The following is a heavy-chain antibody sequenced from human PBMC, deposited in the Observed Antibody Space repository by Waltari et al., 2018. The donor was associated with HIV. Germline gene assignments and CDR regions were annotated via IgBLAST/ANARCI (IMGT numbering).Heavy chain of an antibody. CDR1: GFPFSRFG. Sequence: VEEVESGGGVVQPGRSVRLSCAASGFPFSRFGMHWLRQAPSKGLEWVAVIWYDGTNKYYGDSVKGRFTISRDNSKDMVYLQMDSLRVEDTGVYYCARDRRSTVIGPDYWGQGTVVVVSS. J-gene: IGHJ4*02. V-gene: IGHV3-33*01. CDR3: ARDRRSTVIGPDY. D-gene: IGHD4-17*01. CDR2: IWYDGTNK.